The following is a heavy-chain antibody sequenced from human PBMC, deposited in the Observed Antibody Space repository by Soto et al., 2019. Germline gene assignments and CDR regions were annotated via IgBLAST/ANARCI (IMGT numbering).Heavy chain of an antibody. CDR1: GGSISSYY. D-gene: IGHD5-12*01. CDR2: IYYSGST. CDR3: ARHETLRCDYDY. V-gene: IGHV4-59*08. Sequence: SETLSLTCTVSGGSISSYYWSWIRQPPGKGLEWIGYIYYSGSTNYNPSLKSRVTMSVDTSKNQFSLKLSSVTAADTAVYYCARHETLRCDYDYWGHGPLVIVS. J-gene: IGHJ4*01.